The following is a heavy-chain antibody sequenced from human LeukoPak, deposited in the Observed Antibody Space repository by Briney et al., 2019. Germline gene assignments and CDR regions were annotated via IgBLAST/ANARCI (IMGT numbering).Heavy chain of an antibody. CDR2: ISRSGSTK. CDR3: ARVLRYCSGGNCYSGGLGYMDV. Sequence: GGSLGLSCAASGFTFSSYAMHWVRQAPGKGLEWVSSISRSGSTKYYADSVKGRFTISRDNAKNSLFLQMNSLRAEDTAVYYCARVLRYCSGGNCYSGGLGYMDVWGKGTTVTISS. D-gene: IGHD2-15*01. J-gene: IGHJ6*03. CDR1: GFTFSSYA. V-gene: IGHV3-48*04.